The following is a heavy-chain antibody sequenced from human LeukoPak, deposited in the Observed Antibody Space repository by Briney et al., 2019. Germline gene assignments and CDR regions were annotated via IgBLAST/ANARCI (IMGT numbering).Heavy chain of an antibody. V-gene: IGHV4-59*01. CDR3: ARGPVRGITIFDY. CDR2: IYYSGST. CDR1: GGSISSYY. D-gene: IGHD3-10*01. J-gene: IGHJ4*02. Sequence: PSETLSLTCTVSGGSISSYYWSWIRQPPGKGLEWIGYIYYSGSTNYNPSLKSRVTISVDTSKNQFSLKLSSVTAADTAVYYCARGPVRGITIFDYWGQGTLVTVSS.